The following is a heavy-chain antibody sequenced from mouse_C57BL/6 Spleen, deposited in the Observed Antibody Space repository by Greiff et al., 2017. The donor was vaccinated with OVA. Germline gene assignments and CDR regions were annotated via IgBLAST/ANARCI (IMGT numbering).Heavy chain of an antibody. D-gene: IGHD2-4*01. V-gene: IGHV2-9-1*01. Sequence: VQLQQSGPGLVAPSQSLSITCTVSGFSLTSYAISWVRQPPGKGLEWLGVIWTGGGTNYNSALKYRLSISKDNSKSQVFLKMNSLRTDDTARYYCARKGDYDVKGAMDYWGQGTSVTVSS. CDR2: IWTGGGT. CDR1: GFSLTSYA. CDR3: ARKGDYDVKGAMDY. J-gene: IGHJ4*01.